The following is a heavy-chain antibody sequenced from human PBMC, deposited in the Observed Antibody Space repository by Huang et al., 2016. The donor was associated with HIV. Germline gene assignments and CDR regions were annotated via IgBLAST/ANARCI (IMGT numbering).Heavy chain of an antibody. D-gene: IGHD3-16*01. CDR2: INHRGTT. V-gene: IGHV4-34*01. Sequence: QVQLHQWGAGLLKPSETLSLPCAVYGGSFSSYYWNWIRQSPGKGLEWIGQINHRGTTTDNPSLKSRGTMSVETSKNQFSLKLNAVTAADTAVYYCAREIMISFGGPFDPWGQGTLVTVSS. CDR3: AREIMISFGGPFDP. J-gene: IGHJ5*02. CDR1: GGSFSSYY.